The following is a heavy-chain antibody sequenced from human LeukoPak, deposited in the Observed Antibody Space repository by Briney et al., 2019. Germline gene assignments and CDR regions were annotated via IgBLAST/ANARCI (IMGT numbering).Heavy chain of an antibody. J-gene: IGHJ4*02. CDR2: ISSSSSYI. Sequence: GGSLRLSCAAPGFTFSSYSMNWVRQAPGKGLERVSSISSSSSYIDYADSVKGRFTISRDNAKNSLYLQMNSLRAEDTAVYYCARDAPSDDYGDYDPFDYWGQGTLVTVSS. CDR1: GFTFSSYS. V-gene: IGHV3-21*01. D-gene: IGHD4-17*01. CDR3: ARDAPSDDYGDYDPFDY.